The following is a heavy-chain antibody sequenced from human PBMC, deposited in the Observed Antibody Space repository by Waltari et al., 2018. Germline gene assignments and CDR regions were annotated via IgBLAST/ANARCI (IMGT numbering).Heavy chain of an antibody. CDR1: GFSISTSGVG. CDR3: ARRKTFNGVDV. J-gene: IGHJ6*02. V-gene: IGHV2-5*01. CDR2: IYWHDER. Sequence: QITLEESGPTLVKPTQTLTLTCSFSGFSISTSGVGVGWIRQPPGKALAWLGIIYWHDERYYNPALQGRLTITKGTSKNQVGLTMTDMDPVDTATYYCARRKTFNGVDVWGRGTTVTVSS.